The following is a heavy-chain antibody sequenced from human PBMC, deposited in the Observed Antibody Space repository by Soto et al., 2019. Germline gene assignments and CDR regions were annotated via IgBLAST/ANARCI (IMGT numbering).Heavy chain of an antibody. J-gene: IGHJ6*02. CDR3: AKDIRGGGYFSYYGMHV. Sequence: PGGSLRLSCAASGLTFDDYAMHWVRRAPGKGLEWVSGISRNSGSIGYADSVKGRFTISRDNAKNSLYLQMNSLRAEDTALYYCAKDIRGGGYFSYYGMHVWGQGTTVTVSS. CDR1: GLTFDDYA. V-gene: IGHV3-9*01. D-gene: IGHD3-16*01. CDR2: ISRNSGSI.